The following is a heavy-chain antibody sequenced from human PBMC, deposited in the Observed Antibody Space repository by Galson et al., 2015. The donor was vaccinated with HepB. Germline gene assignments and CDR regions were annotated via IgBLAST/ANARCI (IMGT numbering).Heavy chain of an antibody. V-gene: IGHV1-18*01. CDR2: ISAYNGNT. CDR3: ARVGRITMVRGVSPSYYYYGMDV. J-gene: IGHJ6*02. D-gene: IGHD3-10*01. Sequence: SVKVSCKASGYTFTSYGISWVRQAPGQGLEWMGWISAYNGNTNYAQKLKGRVTMTTDTSTSTAYMELRSLRSDDTAVYYCARVGRITMVRGVSPSYYYYGMDVWGQGTTVTVSS. CDR1: GYTFTSYG.